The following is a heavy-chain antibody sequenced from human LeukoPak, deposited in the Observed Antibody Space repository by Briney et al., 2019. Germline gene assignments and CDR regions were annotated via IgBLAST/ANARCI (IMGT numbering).Heavy chain of an antibody. V-gene: IGHV1-2*02. J-gene: IGHJ4*02. Sequence: ASVKVSCKASGYTFTGYYMHWVRQAPGQGLEWMGWINPNSGGTNYAQKFQGRVTMTRDTSISTAYMELSRLRSDDTAVYYCAKAADKITWIQLWLPPTGSPKYYFDYWGQGTLVTVSS. D-gene: IGHD5-18*01. CDR2: INPNSGGT. CDR1: GYTFTGYY. CDR3: AKAADKITWIQLWLPPTGSPKYYFDY.